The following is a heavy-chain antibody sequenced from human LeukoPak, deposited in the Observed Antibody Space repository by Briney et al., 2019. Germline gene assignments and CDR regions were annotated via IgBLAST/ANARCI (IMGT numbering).Heavy chain of an antibody. CDR1: GFTFSNYW. V-gene: IGHV3-30*02. CDR3: AKPHFDD. Sequence: GGSLRLSCAASGFTFSNYWMSWVRQAPGKGLEWVAFIRYDGSNKYYADSVKGRFTISRDNSKNTLYLQMNSLRAGDTAVYYCAKPHFDDWGQGTLVTVSS. CDR2: IRYDGSNK. J-gene: IGHJ4*02.